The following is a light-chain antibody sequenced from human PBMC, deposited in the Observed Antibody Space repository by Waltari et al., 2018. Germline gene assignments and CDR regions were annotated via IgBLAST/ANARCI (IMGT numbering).Light chain of an antibody. CDR2: DVS. J-gene: IGLJ3*02. CDR1: RSDVGGYNY. V-gene: IGLV2-14*03. Sequence: QSALTQPASVSGSPGQSITISCTGTRSDVGGYNYVSWYQQHPGKAPKLIIYDVSDGPSGVSNRFAGSKSGNTASLTVSGLQAEDEADYFCSSYTGSNTWVFGGGTKLTVL. CDR3: SSYTGSNTWV.